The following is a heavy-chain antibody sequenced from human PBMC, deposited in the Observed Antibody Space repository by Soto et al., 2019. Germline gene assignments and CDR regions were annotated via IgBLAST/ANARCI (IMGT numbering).Heavy chain of an antibody. CDR2: ISAYNGNT. CDR1: GYTFTSYG. D-gene: IGHD6-13*01. Sequence: QVQLVQSGAEVKKPGASVKVSCKASGYTFTSYGISWVRQAPGQGLEWMGWISAYNGNTNYAQKLQGRVTMTTDTSTSPAYMELRSLRSDDTAVYYCARDPRIAAAGPSAYGMDVWGQGTTVTVSS. V-gene: IGHV1-18*01. J-gene: IGHJ6*02. CDR3: ARDPRIAAAGPSAYGMDV.